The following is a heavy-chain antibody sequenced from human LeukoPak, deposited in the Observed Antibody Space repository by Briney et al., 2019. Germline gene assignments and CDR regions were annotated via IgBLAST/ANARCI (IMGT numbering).Heavy chain of an antibody. D-gene: IGHD3-22*01. CDR2: IIPILGIA. Sequence: SVKVSCKASGGTFSSYAISWVRQAPGQGLEWMGRIIPILGIANYAQKFQGRVTITADKSTSTAYMELSSLRSEDTAVYYCATSENYYDSSGYSDYWGQGTLVTVSS. CDR3: ATSENYYDSSGYSDY. V-gene: IGHV1-69*04. CDR1: GGTFSSYA. J-gene: IGHJ4*02.